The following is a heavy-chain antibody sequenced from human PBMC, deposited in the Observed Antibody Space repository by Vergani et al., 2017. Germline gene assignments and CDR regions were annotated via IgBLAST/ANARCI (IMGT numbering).Heavy chain of an antibody. J-gene: IGHJ4*02. V-gene: IGHV4-31*03. CDR3: ARAPLGYCSSTSCYAQTLDY. D-gene: IGHD2-2*01. Sequence: QVQLQESGPGLVKPSQTLSLTCIVSGGSISSGGYYWSWIRQHPGKDLDWIGYIYYSGSTYYNPSLQSRVTISVDTSKNQFSLRLSSVTAADTAVYYCARAPLGYCSSTSCYAQTLDYWGQGTLVTVSS. CDR1: GGSISSGGYY. CDR2: IYYSGST.